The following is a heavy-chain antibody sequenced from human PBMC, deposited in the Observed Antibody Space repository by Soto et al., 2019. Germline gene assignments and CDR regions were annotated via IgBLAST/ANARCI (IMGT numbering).Heavy chain of an antibody. V-gene: IGHV5-51*01. CDR1: GYSFTSYW. CDR3: SRHSRYDILTGYLSPFDY. D-gene: IGHD3-9*01. J-gene: IGHJ4*02. CDR2: IYPGDSDT. Sequence: GESLKISCKGSGYSFTSYWIGWVRQMPGKGLEWMGIIYPGDSDTRYSPSFQGQVTISADKSISTAYLQWSSLKASDTAMYYFSRHSRYDILTGYLSPFDYWGQGTLVTVSS.